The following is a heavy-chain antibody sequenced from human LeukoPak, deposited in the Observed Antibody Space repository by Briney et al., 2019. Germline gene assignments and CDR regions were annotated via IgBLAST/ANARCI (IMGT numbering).Heavy chain of an antibody. J-gene: IGHJ4*02. CDR3: ARQSRRGYYYGSGSYNY. D-gene: IGHD3-10*01. CDR1: GGSISSGDYY. Sequence: SQTLSLTCTVSGGSISSGDYYWSWIRQPPGKGLEWIGYIYYSGSTYYNPSLKSRVTISVDTSKNQFSLKLSSVTAADTAVYYCARQSRRGYYYGSGSYNYWGQGTLVTVSS. V-gene: IGHV4-30-4*01. CDR2: IYYSGST.